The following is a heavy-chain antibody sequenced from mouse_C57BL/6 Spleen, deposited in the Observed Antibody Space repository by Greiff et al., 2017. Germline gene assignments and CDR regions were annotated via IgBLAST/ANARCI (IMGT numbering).Heavy chain of an antibody. V-gene: IGHV1-4*01. J-gene: IGHJ2*01. D-gene: IGHD2-4*01. CDR3: ARLYDYYFGC. CDR2: INPSSGYT. Sequence: VQLQQSGAELARPGASVKMSCKASGYTFTSYTMHWVKQRPGQGLEWIGYINPSSGYTKYNQKFKDKATLTTDKSSSTAYMQLSSLTSGDSAVYYCARLYDYYFGCWGQGATRTVSS. CDR1: GYTFTSYT.